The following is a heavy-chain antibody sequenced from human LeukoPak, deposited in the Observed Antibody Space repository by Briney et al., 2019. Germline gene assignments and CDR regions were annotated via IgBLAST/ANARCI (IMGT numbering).Heavy chain of an antibody. CDR1: GFTFSNYA. CDR2: ISSSGSYI. CDR3: ATSRNVGEHAFDI. V-gene: IGHV3-21*01. Sequence: GGSLRLSCAASGFTFSNYALNWVRQVPGTGLEWVSFISSSGSYINYADSVKGRFTISRDNAKNSLYLQMNSLRAEDTAVYYCATSRNVGEHAFDIWGQGTMVTVSS. D-gene: IGHD3-10*02. J-gene: IGHJ3*02.